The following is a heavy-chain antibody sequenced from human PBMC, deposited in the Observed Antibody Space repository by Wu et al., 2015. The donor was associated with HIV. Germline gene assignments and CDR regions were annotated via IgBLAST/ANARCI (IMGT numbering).Heavy chain of an antibody. D-gene: IGHD3-22*01. CDR2: INPSGGST. J-gene: IGHJ5*02. V-gene: IGHV1-46*01. Sequence: QVQLVQSGAEVKKPGASVKVSCKASGYTFTSYYMHWVRQAPGQGLEWMGIINPSGGSTSYAQKFQGRVTMTRDTSTSTVYMELSSLRSEDTAVYYCAREGSRNYYDSSGYSVSWFDPWGQGTLVTVSS. CDR1: GYTFTSYY. CDR3: AREGSRNYYDSSGYSVSWFDP.